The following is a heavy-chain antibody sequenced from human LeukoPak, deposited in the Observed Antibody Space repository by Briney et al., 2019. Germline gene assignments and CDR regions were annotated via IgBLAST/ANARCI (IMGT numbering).Heavy chain of an antibody. Sequence: AASVKVSCKASGGTFSSYTISWVRQAPRQGLEWMGRIIPILGIANYAQKFQGRVTITADKSTSTAYMELSSLRSEDTAVYYCARDGYGDYSPRNYYYGMDVWGQGTTVTVSS. V-gene: IGHV1-69*04. CDR2: IIPILGIA. CDR3: ARDGYGDYSPRNYYYGMDV. J-gene: IGHJ6*02. CDR1: GGTFSSYT. D-gene: IGHD4-17*01.